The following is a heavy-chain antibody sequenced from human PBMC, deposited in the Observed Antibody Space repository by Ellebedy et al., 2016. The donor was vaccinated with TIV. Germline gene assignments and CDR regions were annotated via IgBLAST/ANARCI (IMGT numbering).Heavy chain of an antibody. V-gene: IGHV3-23*01. CDR2: ISGSGGST. J-gene: IGHJ4*02. CDR1: GFTFSSYA. D-gene: IGHD2-21*02. Sequence: GESLKISCAASGFTFSSYAMSWVRQAPGKGLEWVSAISGSGGSTYYADSVKGRFTISRDNSKNTLYLQMNSLRAEDTAVYYCAKDEGKYCGGDCYSLYWGQGTLVTVSS. CDR3: AKDEGKYCGGDCYSLY.